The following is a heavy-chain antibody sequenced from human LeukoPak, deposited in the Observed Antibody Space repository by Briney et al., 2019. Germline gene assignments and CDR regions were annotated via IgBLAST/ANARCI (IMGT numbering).Heavy chain of an antibody. CDR2: INHNGNVN. J-gene: IGHJ6*02. CDR1: GFTFSSYS. Sequence: GGPLRLSCAASGFTFSSYSMNRVRQAPGKGLEWVASINHNGNVNYYVDSVKGRFTISRDNAKNSLYLQMSNLRAEDTAVYFCARGGGLDVWGQGATVTVSS. V-gene: IGHV3-7*03. CDR3: ARGGGLDV. D-gene: IGHD3-16*01.